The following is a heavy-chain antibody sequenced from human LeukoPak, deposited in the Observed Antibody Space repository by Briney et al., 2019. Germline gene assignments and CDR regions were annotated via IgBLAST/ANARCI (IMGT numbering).Heavy chain of an antibody. CDR2: INHSGST. V-gene: IGHV4-34*01. D-gene: IGHD6-19*01. CDR1: GGSFSGYY. CDR3: ARARSSGWYEDY. Sequence: PSETLSLTCAVYGGSFSGYYWSWIRQPPGKGLEWIGEINHSGSTNYNPSLKSRVTISVDKSKNQFSLKLSSVTAADTAVYYCARARSSGWYEDYWGQGTLVTVSS. J-gene: IGHJ4*02.